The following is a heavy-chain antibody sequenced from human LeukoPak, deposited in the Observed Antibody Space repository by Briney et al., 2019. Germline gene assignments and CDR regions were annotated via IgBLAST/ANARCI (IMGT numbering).Heavy chain of an antibody. CDR1: GFDFSNQA. J-gene: IGHJ4*02. Sequence: PGGSLRLSCAASGFDFSNQAMSWVRQAPGKGLEWVSGISGGGGATYSADSVKGRFTISRDNSKDTMYLQMKSLRVEDTAVYYCARVGGSPRAYFDYWGQGTLVTVSS. CDR2: ISGGGGAT. V-gene: IGHV3-23*01. CDR3: ARVGGSPRAYFDY. D-gene: IGHD1-26*01.